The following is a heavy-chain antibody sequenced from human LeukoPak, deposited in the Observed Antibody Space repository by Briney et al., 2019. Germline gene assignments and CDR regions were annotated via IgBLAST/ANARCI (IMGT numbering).Heavy chain of an antibody. CDR1: GYTFTSYG. Sequence: ASVKVSCKASGYTFTSYGISWVRQAPGQGLEWMGWISAYNGNTNYAQKLRGRVTMTTDTSTSTAYMKLRSLRSDDTAVYYCARVIFGDYYYDSSGYPDYWGQGTLVTVSS. CDR2: ISAYNGNT. D-gene: IGHD3-22*01. J-gene: IGHJ4*02. V-gene: IGHV1-18*01. CDR3: ARVIFGDYYYDSSGYPDY.